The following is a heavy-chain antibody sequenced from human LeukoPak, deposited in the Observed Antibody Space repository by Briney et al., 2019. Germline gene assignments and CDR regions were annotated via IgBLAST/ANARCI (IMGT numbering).Heavy chain of an antibody. CDR3: ARDSGWFGEFFFDY. Sequence: GGSLRLSCAASGFTFSSHAMHWVRQAPGKGLEWVAVISYDGSNKYYADSVKGRFTISRDNSKNTLYLQMNSLRAEDTAVYYCARDSGWFGEFFFDYWGQGTLVTVSS. CDR2: ISYDGSNK. D-gene: IGHD3-10*01. J-gene: IGHJ4*02. V-gene: IGHV3-30-3*01. CDR1: GFTFSSHA.